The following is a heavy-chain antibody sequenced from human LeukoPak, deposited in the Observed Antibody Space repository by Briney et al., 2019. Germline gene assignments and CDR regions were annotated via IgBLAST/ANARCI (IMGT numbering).Heavy chain of an antibody. CDR3: AKVGPTYYYDSSGYYCYLDY. J-gene: IGHJ4*02. CDR2: ISGSGGGT. Sequence: PGGSLRLSCAASGFTFSNYAMSWVRQAPGKGLEWVSAISGSGGGTYYADSVKGRFTISRDNSQNTLYLQMNSLRAEDTAVYYCAKVGPTYYYDSSGYYCYLDYWSQGTLVTVSS. CDR1: GFTFSNYA. V-gene: IGHV3-23*01. D-gene: IGHD3-22*01.